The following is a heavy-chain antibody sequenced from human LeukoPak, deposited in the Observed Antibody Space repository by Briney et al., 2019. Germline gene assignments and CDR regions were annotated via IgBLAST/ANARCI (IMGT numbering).Heavy chain of an antibody. Sequence: PGRSLRLSCTGSGFTFGDHAMSWVRQAPGKGLEWVGFIRSKAYRGTTEYAASVKGRFTISRADSASLAYLQMNSLRTEDTAVYYCARGPIQLWIHNAMDVWGQGTTVTVS. D-gene: IGHD5-18*01. V-gene: IGHV3-49*04. CDR1: GFTFGDHA. CDR3: ARGPIQLWIHNAMDV. J-gene: IGHJ6*02. CDR2: IRSKAYRGTT.